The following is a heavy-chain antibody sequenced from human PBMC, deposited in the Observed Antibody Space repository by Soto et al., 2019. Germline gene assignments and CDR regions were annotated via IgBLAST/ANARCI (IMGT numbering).Heavy chain of an antibody. J-gene: IGHJ4*02. CDR3: ARVRDYYDSSGSFDY. V-gene: IGHV3-21*01. CDR1: GFTFSSYS. Sequence: GGSLRLSCAASGFTFSSYSMNWVRQAPGKGLEWVSSISSSSSYIYYADSVKGRFTISRDNAKNSLYLQMNSLRAEDTAVYYCARVRDYYDSSGSFDYWGQGTLVTVSS. D-gene: IGHD3-22*01. CDR2: ISSSSSYI.